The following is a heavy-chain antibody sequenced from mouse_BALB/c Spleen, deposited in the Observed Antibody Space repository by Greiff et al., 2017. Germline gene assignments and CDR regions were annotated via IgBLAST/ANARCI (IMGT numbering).Heavy chain of an antibody. V-gene: IGHV1-14*01. J-gene: IGHJ1*01. D-gene: IGHD1-2*01. CDR2: INPYNDGT. CDR1: GYTFTSYV. Sequence: VHVKQSGPELVKPGASVKMSCKASGYTFTSYVMHWVKQKPGQGLEWIGYINPYNDGTKYNEKFKGKATLTSDKSSSTAYMELSSLTSEDSAVYYCARRTATGWYFDVWGAGTTVTVSS. CDR3: ARRTATGWYFDV.